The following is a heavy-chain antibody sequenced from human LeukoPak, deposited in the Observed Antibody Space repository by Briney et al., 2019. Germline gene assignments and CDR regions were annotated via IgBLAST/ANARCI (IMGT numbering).Heavy chain of an antibody. CDR1: GFTFSSYW. D-gene: IGHD3-16*02. J-gene: IGHJ4*02. Sequence: GGSLRLSCAASGFTFSSYWMSWVRQAPGKGLEWVANIKQDGSEKYYVDSVKGRFTISRDNAKNSLYPQMNSLRAEDTAVYYCARDAYVWGSYRHASDYWGQGTLVTVSS. CDR3: ARDAYVWGSYRHASDY. CDR2: IKQDGSEK. V-gene: IGHV3-7*01.